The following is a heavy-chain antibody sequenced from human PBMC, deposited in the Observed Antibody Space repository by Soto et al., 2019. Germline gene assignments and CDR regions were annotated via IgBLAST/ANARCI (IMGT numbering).Heavy chain of an antibody. V-gene: IGHV5-51*01. CDR2: IYPGDSDT. D-gene: IGHD2-2*01. CDR3: ARHTCISTSCYDYYHYGMDV. CDR1: GYSFTSYW. J-gene: IGHJ6*02. Sequence: GESLKISCKGSGYSFTSYWIGWVRQMPGKGLEWMGIIYPGDSDTRYSPSFQGQVTISADKSISTAYLQWSSLKASDTAMYYWARHTCISTSCYDYYHYGMDVWGQGTTVTVSS.